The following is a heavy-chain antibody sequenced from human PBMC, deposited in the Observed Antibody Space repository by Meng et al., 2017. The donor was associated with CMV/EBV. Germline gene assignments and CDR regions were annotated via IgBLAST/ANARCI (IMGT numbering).Heavy chain of an antibody. CDR3: GRRPGGRDFDY. CDR1: GFNLNTNG. V-gene: IGHV1-18*04. D-gene: IGHD2-15*01. Sequence: ASVKVSCKASGFNLNTNGISWVRQAPGQGLEWMGWVSVYNGGANLAQKFQDRVTMTTDKFTSTAYMEVRSLTSDDTAVYYCGRRPGGRDFDYWGQGTLVTVSS. CDR2: VSVYNGGA. J-gene: IGHJ4*02.